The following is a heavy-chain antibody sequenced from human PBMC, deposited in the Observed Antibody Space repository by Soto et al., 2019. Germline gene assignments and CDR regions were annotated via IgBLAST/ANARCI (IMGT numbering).Heavy chain of an antibody. V-gene: IGHV4-59*08. CDR2: IYYSGST. CDR3: ARHSRGFASALNPTDY. CDR1: GGSISSYY. J-gene: IGHJ4*02. Sequence: PSETLSLTCTVSGGSISSYYWSWIRQPPGKGLEWIGYIYYSGSTNYNPSLKSRVTISVDTSKNQFSLKLSSVTAADTAVYYCARHSRGFASALNPTDYWGQGTLVTVSS. D-gene: IGHD3-16*02.